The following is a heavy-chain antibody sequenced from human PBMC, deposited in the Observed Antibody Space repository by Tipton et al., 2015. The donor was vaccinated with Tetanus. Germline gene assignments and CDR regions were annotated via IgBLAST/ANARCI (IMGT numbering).Heavy chain of an antibody. V-gene: IGHV3-23*01. D-gene: IGHD3-16*01. CDR3: ARALYGGCDY. CDR1: GFTFSGYA. CDR2: ISGRGGTT. Sequence: SLRLSCAASGFTFSGYAKAWVRQAPGKGLECVSSISGRGGTTSYADFVKGRFTISRDNSKNTLYLQMNSLRAEDTAVYYCARALYGGCDYWGQGTLVTVSS. J-gene: IGHJ4*02.